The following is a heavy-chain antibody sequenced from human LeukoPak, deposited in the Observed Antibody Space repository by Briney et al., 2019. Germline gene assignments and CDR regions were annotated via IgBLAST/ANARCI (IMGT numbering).Heavy chain of an antibody. CDR1: GGSIITTSSY. CDR3: ARIFGVTHDYYYYYMDV. CDR2: IYHSGST. V-gene: IGHV4-39*07. D-gene: IGHD3-16*01. Sequence: PSETLSLTCIVSGGSIITTSSYWGWIRQPPGKGLEWIGSIYHSGSTYYNPSLKSRVTISVDTSKNQFSLKLSSVTAADTAVYYCARIFGVTHDYYYYYMDVWGKGTTVTVSS. J-gene: IGHJ6*03.